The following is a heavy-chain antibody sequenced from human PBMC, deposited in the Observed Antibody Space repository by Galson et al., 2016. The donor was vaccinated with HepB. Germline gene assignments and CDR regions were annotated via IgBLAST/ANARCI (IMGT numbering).Heavy chain of an antibody. CDR2: LSWNSGRI. CDR3: AKDKRRRQPNYSSSSGFDP. J-gene: IGHJ5*02. D-gene: IGHD6-6*01. Sequence: SLRLSCAASGFTFSDYAMHWVRQAPGKGLEWVSGLSWNSGRIAYADSMKGRFTISRDNAKNSLYLQMNSLRAEDTAFYYCAKDKRRRQPNYSSSSGFDPWGQGTLVTVSS. CDR1: GFTFSDYA. V-gene: IGHV3-9*01.